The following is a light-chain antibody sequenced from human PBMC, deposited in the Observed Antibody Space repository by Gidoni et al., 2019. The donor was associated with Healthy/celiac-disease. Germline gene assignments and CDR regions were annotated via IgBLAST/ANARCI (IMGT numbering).Light chain of an antibody. CDR3: QAEDTSGTDPGV. V-gene: IGLV3-25*03. J-gene: IGLJ3*02. CDR2: RDS. Sequence: SNELTQPPSVSVSPGQTATITCSGEVLAKWYSYWYQQTPGQAPILVMYRDSERPSGIPERFSGSRSGTTGTLTISGAQAEDEADYYGQAEDTSGTDPGVFGGGTKLTVL. CDR1: VLAKWY.